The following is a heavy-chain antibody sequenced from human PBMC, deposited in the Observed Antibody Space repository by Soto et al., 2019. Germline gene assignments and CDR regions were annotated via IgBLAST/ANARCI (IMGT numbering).Heavy chain of an antibody. V-gene: IGHV5-10-1*01. CDR3: VVGYYYSGRDV. CDR2: IDHSDYYT. D-gene: IGHD2-15*01. Sequence: GESLKISCKGSGYSFTSYWISGVRQMPGKGLEWMGRIDHSDYYTNYSPSFQGHVTISADKSISTAYLQWSSLKVSDTAMYYCVVGYYYSGRDVWGQGTTVTASS. J-gene: IGHJ6*02. CDR1: GYSFTSYW.